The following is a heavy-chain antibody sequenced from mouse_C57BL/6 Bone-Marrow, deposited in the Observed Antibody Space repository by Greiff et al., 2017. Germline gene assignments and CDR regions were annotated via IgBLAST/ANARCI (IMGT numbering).Heavy chain of an antibody. Sequence: QVQLKESGAELVRPGASVKLSCKASGYTFTDYYINWVKQRPGQGLEWIARIYPGSGNTYYNEKFKGKATLTAEKSSSTAYMQLSSLTSEDSAVYFCAREEDDGYYVPFAYWGQGTLVTVSA. D-gene: IGHD2-3*01. CDR1: GYTFTDYY. J-gene: IGHJ3*01. CDR2: IYPGSGNT. CDR3: AREEDDGYYVPFAY. V-gene: IGHV1-76*01.